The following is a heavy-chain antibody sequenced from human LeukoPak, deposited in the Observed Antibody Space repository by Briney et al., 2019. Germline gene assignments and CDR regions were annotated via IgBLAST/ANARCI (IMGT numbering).Heavy chain of an antibody. CDR1: GYTFTSYG. Sequence: GASVKVSCKASGYTFTSYGISWVRPAPGQGLEWMGWINPNSGGTNYAQKFQGRVTMTRDTSISTAYMELSRLRPDDTAVYYCARQYSSSWYFPWHFDYWGQGTLVTVSS. D-gene: IGHD6-13*01. V-gene: IGHV1-2*02. J-gene: IGHJ4*02. CDR2: INPNSGGT. CDR3: ARQYSSSWYFPWHFDY.